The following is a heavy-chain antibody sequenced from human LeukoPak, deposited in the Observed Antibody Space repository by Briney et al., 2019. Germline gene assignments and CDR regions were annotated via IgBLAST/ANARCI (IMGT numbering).Heavy chain of an antibody. D-gene: IGHD6-19*01. V-gene: IGHV4-59*08. CDR3: ARQWLVQYFQH. CDR2: VYYSGIT. Sequence: SETLSLTCTVSGGSISSYYWSWIRQPPGKGLEWIGYVYYSGITYYNPSLRSRVTISLDTSKNQFSLKVNSVTAADTAVYYCARQWLVQYFQHWGQGTLVTVSS. J-gene: IGHJ1*01. CDR1: GGSISSYY.